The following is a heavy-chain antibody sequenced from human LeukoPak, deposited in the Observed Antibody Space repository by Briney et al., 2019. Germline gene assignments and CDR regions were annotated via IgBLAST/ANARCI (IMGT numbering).Heavy chain of an antibody. D-gene: IGHD3-16*01. CDR2: IIPIFGTA. CDR3: ARDRSVMRAFDP. Sequence: SVKVSCKASGGTFSSYAISWVRQAPGQGLEWMGGIIPIFGTANYAQKFQGRVTITADESTSTAYMELSSLRSEDTAVYYCARDRSVMRAFDPWGQGTLVTVSS. CDR1: GGTFSSYA. J-gene: IGHJ5*02. V-gene: IGHV1-69*13.